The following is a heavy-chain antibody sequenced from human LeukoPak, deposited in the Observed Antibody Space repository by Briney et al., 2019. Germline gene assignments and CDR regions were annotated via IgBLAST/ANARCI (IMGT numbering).Heavy chain of an antibody. CDR1: GYTFTSYG. D-gene: IGHD1-26*01. Sequence: ASVKVSCKASGYTFTSYGISWVRQAPGQGLEWMGWISAYNDNTNYAQKFQGRVTITTDESTSTAYMELSSLRSEDTAVYYCARGGWEQPTDYWGQGTLVTVSS. CDR2: ISAYNDNT. CDR3: ARGGWEQPTDY. V-gene: IGHV1-18*01. J-gene: IGHJ4*02.